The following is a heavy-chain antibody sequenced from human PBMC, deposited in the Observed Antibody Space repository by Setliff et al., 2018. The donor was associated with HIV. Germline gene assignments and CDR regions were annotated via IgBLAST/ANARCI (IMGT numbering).Heavy chain of an antibody. Sequence: SETLSLTCAVSGYSISSGYYWGWIRQPPGKGLEWIGSIYHSGNTYYNPSLKSRVTISVDTSKNQSSLKLSSVTAADTAVYYCARHYNGAVADAYSYYYYMDVWGKGTTVTVSS. D-gene: IGHD6-19*01. CDR3: ARHYNGAVADAYSYYYYMDV. CDR1: GYSISSGYY. V-gene: IGHV4-38-2*01. J-gene: IGHJ6*03. CDR2: IYHSGNT.